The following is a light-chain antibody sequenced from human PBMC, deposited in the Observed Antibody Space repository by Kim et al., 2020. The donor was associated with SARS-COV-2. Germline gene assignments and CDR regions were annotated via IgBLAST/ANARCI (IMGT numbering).Light chain of an antibody. Sequence: QTATRTCTGNSNNGGYQGAAWLQHHQGRQPKHLSYRNNNRPSGISERFSASRSGNTASLTITGLQPEDEADYYCSAWDSSLYAHVFGPGTKVTVL. J-gene: IGLJ1*01. CDR3: SAWDSSLYAHV. V-gene: IGLV10-54*01. CDR1: SNNGGYQG. CDR2: RNN.